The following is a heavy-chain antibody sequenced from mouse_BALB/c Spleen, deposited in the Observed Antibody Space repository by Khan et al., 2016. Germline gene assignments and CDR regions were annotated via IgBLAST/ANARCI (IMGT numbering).Heavy chain of an antibody. J-gene: IGHJ4*01. CDR2: ILPGSGST. CDR1: GYTFSSYW. CDR3: ARHIMRAMDY. V-gene: IGHV1-9*01. Sequence: QVRLQQSGAELMKPGASVKISCKATGYTFSSYWIEWVKQRPGHGLEWIGEILPGSGSTNYNEKFKGKATFTADTSSNTAYMQLSSLTSEDSAVYYCARHIMRAMDYWGQGTSVTVSS.